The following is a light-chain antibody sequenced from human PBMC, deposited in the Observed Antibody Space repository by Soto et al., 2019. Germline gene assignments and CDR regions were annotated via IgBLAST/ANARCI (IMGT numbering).Light chain of an antibody. CDR2: EVS. CDR3: SSYTSSSINV. CDR1: SSDVGGYNY. V-gene: IGLV2-14*01. J-gene: IGLJ1*01. Sequence: QSALTQPASVSGSPGQSITISCTGTSSDVGGYNYVSWYQQHPGEAPKLMIYEVSNRPSGVSNRFSGSKSGNTASLTISGLQVEDEADYYCSSYTSSSINVFGTGTKLTVL.